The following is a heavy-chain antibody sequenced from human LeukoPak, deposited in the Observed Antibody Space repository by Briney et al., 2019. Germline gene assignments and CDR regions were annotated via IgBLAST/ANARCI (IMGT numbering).Heavy chain of an antibody. CDR3: ARLSKPRMRYYYDSSGDY. J-gene: IGHJ4*02. CDR1: GGSISSYY. D-gene: IGHD3-22*01. CDR2: IYYSGST. V-gene: IGHV4-59*01. Sequence: SETLSLTCTVSGGSISSYYWSWIRQPPGKGLEWIGYIYYSGSTNYNPSLKSRVTISVDTSKNQFSLKLSSVTAADTAVYYCARLSKPRMRYYYDSSGDYRGQGTLVTVSS.